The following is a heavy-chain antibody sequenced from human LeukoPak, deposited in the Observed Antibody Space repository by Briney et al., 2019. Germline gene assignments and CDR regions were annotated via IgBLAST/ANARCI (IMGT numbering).Heavy chain of an antibody. D-gene: IGHD6-25*01. Sequence: SETLSLTCTVSGGSISSYYWSWIRQPPGKGLEWIGYIYYSGGTNYNPSLKSRVTISVDTSKNQFSLKLSSVTAADTAAYYCARVLSPADTDYWGQGTLVTVPS. CDR2: IYYSGGT. V-gene: IGHV4-59*01. CDR3: ARVLSPADTDY. J-gene: IGHJ4*02. CDR1: GGSISSYY.